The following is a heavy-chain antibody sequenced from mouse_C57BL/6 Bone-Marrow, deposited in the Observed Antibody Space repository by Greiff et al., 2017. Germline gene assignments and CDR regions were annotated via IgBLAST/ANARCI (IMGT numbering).Heavy chain of an antibody. Sequence: QLVESGPGLVKPSQSLFLTCSITGFPITSGYYWIWIRQSPGKPLEWMGYITHSGETFYNPSLQSPISITRETSKNQFFLQLNSVTTEDTAMYYCAGVFYDYDEKYFDVWGTGTTVTVSS. V-gene: IGHV12-3*01. D-gene: IGHD2-4*01. J-gene: IGHJ1*03. CDR2: ITHSGET. CDR3: AGVFYDYDEKYFDV. CDR1: GFPITSGYY.